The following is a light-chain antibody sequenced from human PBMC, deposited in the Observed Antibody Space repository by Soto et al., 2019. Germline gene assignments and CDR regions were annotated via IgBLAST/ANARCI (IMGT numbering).Light chain of an antibody. CDR1: QSISSW. V-gene: IGKV1-5*03. CDR2: KAS. Sequence: DIQMTQSPSTLSASVGDRVTITCRASQSISSWLAWYQQKPGKAPKLLIYKASSLESGVPSRFSGSGSGTEVTLTISSLQPDDFATYHCQQYNSYSWTFVQGTKVEIK. CDR3: QQYNSYSWT. J-gene: IGKJ1*01.